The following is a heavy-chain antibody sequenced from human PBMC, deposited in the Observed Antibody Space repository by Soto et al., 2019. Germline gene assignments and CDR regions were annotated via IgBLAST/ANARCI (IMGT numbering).Heavy chain of an antibody. V-gene: IGHV3-7*01. J-gene: IGHJ4*02. CDR2: INPDGSEK. Sequence: GSLRVPCAASGFTFSSFWMDWVRQAPGKGLEWVANINPDGSEKHYVDSVKGRFTISRDNAKNSLYLQMSSLTDEDSALYYCSRSLDSWGQGTRVTVSS. CDR3: SRSLDS. CDR1: GFTFSSFW.